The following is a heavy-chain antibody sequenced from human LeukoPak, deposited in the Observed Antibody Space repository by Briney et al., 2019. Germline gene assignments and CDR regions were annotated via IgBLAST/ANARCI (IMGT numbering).Heavy chain of an antibody. V-gene: IGHV1-2*02. J-gene: IGHJ3*02. CDR2: INPNSGGT. CDR1: GYTFTGYY. CDR3: ARVVVPAAMSGAFDI. D-gene: IGHD2-2*01. Sequence: GASVKVSCKTSGYTFTGYYMHWVRQAPGQGPEWMGWINPNSGGTNYAQKFQGRATMTRDTSISTAYMELSRLRSDDTAVYYCARVVVPAAMSGAFDIWGQGTMVTVSS.